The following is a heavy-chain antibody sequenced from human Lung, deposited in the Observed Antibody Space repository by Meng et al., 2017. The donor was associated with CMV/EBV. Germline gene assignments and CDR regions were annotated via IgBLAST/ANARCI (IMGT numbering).Heavy chain of an antibody. CDR2: VGGCDGDT. CDR3: ARDWECLDRSDVFDI. Sequence: ASVKVSCKASGYTFSRYGISWVRQAPGQGLEWLGWVGGCDGDTNYALEFRGRVTMTTDTVTNTAYMELRSLTSDDTAVYYCARDWECLDRSDVFDIWGQGTMVTVSS. J-gene: IGHJ3*02. D-gene: IGHD3-9*01. V-gene: IGHV1-18*01. CDR1: GYTFSRYG.